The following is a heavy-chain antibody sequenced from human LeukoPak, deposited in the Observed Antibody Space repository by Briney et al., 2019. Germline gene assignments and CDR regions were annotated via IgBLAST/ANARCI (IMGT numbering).Heavy chain of an antibody. V-gene: IGHV1-2*02. CDR2: INPNSGGT. CDR1: GYTFTGYY. Sequence: ASVKVSCKASGYTFTGYYMHWVRQAPGQGLEWMGWINPNSGGTNYAQKSQGRVTMTRDTSISTAYMELSRLRSDDTAVYYCARDPRYCTNGVCSWDWYFDLWGRGTLVTVSS. D-gene: IGHD2-8*01. CDR3: ARDPRYCTNGVCSWDWYFDL. J-gene: IGHJ2*01.